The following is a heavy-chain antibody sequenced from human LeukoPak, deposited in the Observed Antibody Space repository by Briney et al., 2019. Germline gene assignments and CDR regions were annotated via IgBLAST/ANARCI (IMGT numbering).Heavy chain of an antibody. CDR1: GYTFTTYW. CDR3: ARRPYYGSSGSFDY. Sequence: GESLKISCKGSGYTFTTYWIGWVRQMPGKGLEWMGIIYPGDSDPRYSPSFQGQVTISADKSISTAYLQWSSLKASDTAMYYCARRPYYGSSGSFDYWGQGTLVTVSS. D-gene: IGHD3-22*01. J-gene: IGHJ4*02. CDR2: IYPGDSDP. V-gene: IGHV5-51*01.